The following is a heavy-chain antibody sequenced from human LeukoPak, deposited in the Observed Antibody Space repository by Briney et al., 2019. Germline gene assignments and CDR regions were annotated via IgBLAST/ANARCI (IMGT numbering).Heavy chain of an antibody. Sequence: SVKVSCKASGGTFSSYAISWVRQAPGQGLEWMGRIIPILGIANYAQKFQGRVTITADKSTSTAYMELSSLRSEDTAVYYCARGFGGAYYYYYGMDVWGQGTTVTVSS. D-gene: IGHD3-10*01. CDR1: GGTFSSYA. CDR3: ARGFGGAYYYYYGMDV. CDR2: IIPILGIA. J-gene: IGHJ6*02. V-gene: IGHV1-69*04.